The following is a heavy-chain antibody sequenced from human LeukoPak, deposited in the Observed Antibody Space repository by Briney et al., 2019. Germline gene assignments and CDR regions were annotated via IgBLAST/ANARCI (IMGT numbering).Heavy chain of an antibody. V-gene: IGHV3-23*01. J-gene: IGHJ4*02. CDR2: IGGSGGHT. Sequence: GSLRLSCAASGFTFSNYAMSWVRQAPGKGLEWVSVIGGSGGHTYYADSVKGRFTISRDNSKNTLYLQMNSLRAEDTAVYYCAKASGYCTSSSCLQFDSWGQGTLVTVSS. D-gene: IGHD2-2*01. CDR3: AKASGYCTSSSCLQFDS. CDR1: GFTFSNYA.